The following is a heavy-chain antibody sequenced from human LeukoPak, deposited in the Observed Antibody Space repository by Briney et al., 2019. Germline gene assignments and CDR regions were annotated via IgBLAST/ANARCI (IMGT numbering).Heavy chain of an antibody. D-gene: IGHD5-24*01. V-gene: IGHV1-2*02. CDR1: GYTFTSYA. Sequence: ASVKVSCKASGYTFTSYAIHWVRQAPGQGLEWMGWITPSGGTNYPQKFQGRVAITWDTSITTAYMDLSRLTSDGTAVYYCARDRYGDGFAHLDCWGQGALVTVSS. CDR3: ARDRYGDGFAHLDC. J-gene: IGHJ4*02. CDR2: ITPSGGT.